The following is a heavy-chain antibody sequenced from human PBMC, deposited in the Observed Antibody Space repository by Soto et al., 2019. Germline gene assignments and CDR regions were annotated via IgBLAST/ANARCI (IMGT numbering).Heavy chain of an antibody. Sequence: GASVKVSCKASGYTFTGYYMHWVRQAPGQGLEWMGWINPYSGGTNYAQKFQDWVTMTRDTSISTAYMELRSLRSDDTAVYYCARAYYDFWSGPPLYYYYYMDVWGKGTTVTVSS. D-gene: IGHD3-3*01. CDR1: GYTFTGYY. CDR2: INPYSGGT. CDR3: ARAYYDFWSGPPLYYYYYMDV. J-gene: IGHJ6*03. V-gene: IGHV1-2*04.